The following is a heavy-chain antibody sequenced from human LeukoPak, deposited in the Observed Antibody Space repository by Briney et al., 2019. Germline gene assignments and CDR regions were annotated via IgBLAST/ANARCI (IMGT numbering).Heavy chain of an antibody. V-gene: IGHV3-23*01. Sequence: PGGSLRLSCAASGFTFNNFAMTWVRQAPGKGLEWVSAISGSGGSTYYADSVKGRFTISRDNSKNTLYLQMNSLRAEDTAVYYCAKMVWYQLLSALHYWGQGTLVTVSS. CDR1: GFTFNNFA. D-gene: IGHD2-2*01. J-gene: IGHJ4*02. CDR2: ISGSGGST. CDR3: AKMVWYQLLSALHY.